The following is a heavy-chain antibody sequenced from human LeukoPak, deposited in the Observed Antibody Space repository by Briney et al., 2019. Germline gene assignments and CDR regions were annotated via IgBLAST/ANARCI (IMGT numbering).Heavy chain of an antibody. Sequence: GASVKVSCKASGYTFTSYDINWVRQATGQGLEWMGRINPNSGGTNYAQKFQGRVTMTRDTSISTAYMELSRLRSDDTAVYYCARDRELLWFGESDAFDIWGQGTMVTVSS. CDR1: GYTFTSYD. CDR2: INPNSGGT. D-gene: IGHD3-10*01. J-gene: IGHJ3*02. V-gene: IGHV1-2*06. CDR3: ARDRELLWFGESDAFDI.